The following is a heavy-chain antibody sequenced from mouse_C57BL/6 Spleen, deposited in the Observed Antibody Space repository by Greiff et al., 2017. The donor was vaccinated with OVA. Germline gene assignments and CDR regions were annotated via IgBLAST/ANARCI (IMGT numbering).Heavy chain of an antibody. CDR2: IYPGDGDT. J-gene: IGHJ2*01. V-gene: IGHV1-82*01. CDR3: ARPYYYGCDY. Sequence: QVQLQQSGPELVKPGASVKISCKASGYAFSSSWMNWVKQRPGKGLEWIGRIYPGDGDTNYNGKFKGKATLTADKSSSTAYMQLSSLTSEDSAVYFCARPYYYGCDYWGQGTTLTVSS. D-gene: IGHD1-1*01. CDR1: GYAFSSSW.